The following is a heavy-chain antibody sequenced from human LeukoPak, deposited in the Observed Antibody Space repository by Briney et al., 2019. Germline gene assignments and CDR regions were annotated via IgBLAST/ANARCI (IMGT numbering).Heavy chain of an antibody. J-gene: IGHJ3*02. CDR2: LYHSGST. V-gene: IGHV4-38-2*02. CDR1: GYSISSGYY. CDR3: ARDSPIWFGELVYAFDI. D-gene: IGHD3-10*01. Sequence: SETLSLTCSVSGYSISSGYYWGWIRQAPGKGLEWIGNLYHSGSTYYNPSLKSRVTMSVDTSKNQFSLKLSSVTAADTAVYYCARDSPIWFGELVYAFDIWGQGTMVSVSS.